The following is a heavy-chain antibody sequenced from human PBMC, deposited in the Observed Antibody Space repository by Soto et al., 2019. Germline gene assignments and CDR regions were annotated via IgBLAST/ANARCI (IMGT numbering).Heavy chain of an antibody. J-gene: IGHJ4*02. D-gene: IGHD3-22*01. V-gene: IGHV3-48*01. CDR1: GFTFSTYS. CDR2: ISSSSSTI. Sequence: GGSLRLSCAASGFTFSTYSMNWGRQAPGKGLEWVSYISSSSSTIFYTDSVKGRFTVSRDNAKNSLYLQMNSLRAEDTAAYYCARPTYYYDSSGPPAYWGQGTLVTVSS. CDR3: ARPTYYYDSSGPPAY.